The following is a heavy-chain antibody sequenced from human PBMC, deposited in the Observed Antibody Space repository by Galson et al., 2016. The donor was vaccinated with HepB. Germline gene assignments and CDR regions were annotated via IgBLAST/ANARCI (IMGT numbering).Heavy chain of an antibody. CDR2: IYWDDDK. Sequence: PALVKPTQTLTLTCTFSGFSLSTTGVGVGWVRQPPGKALEWLAIIYWDDDKRYSPSLKNRLTLTKDTSKNQVVLTMTNVDPVDTATYYCAHGPDYYDIIGYSWYFDLWGRGTLVTVSS. CDR1: GFSLSTTGVG. CDR3: AHGPDYYDIIGYSWYFDL. J-gene: IGHJ2*01. V-gene: IGHV2-5*02. D-gene: IGHD3-22*01.